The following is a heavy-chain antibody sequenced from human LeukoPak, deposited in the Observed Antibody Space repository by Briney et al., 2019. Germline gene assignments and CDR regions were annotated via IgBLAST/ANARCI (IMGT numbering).Heavy chain of an antibody. D-gene: IGHD6-13*01. CDR3: AKSTIAAGGPTPYFQH. Sequence: GGSLRLSCAASGFTFSSYGMHWVRQAPGKGLEWVAVISSSGGSTYYADSVKGRFTISRDNSKNTLYLQMNNLRAEDTAVYYCAKSTIAAGGPTPYFQHWGQGTLVTVSS. V-gene: IGHV3-23*01. J-gene: IGHJ1*01. CDR2: ISSSGGST. CDR1: GFTFSSYG.